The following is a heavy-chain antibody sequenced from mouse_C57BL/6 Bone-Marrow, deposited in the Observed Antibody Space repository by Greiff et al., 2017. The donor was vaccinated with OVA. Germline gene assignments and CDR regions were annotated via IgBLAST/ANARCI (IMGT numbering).Heavy chain of an antibody. CDR2: IDPETGGT. V-gene: IGHV1-15*01. CDR3: TRRGKRPYDY. D-gene: IGHD6-5*01. Sequence: VQLVESGAELVRPGASVTLSCKASGYTFTDYEMHWVKQTPVHGLEWIGAIDPETGGTAYNQKFKGKAILTADKSSSTAYMELRSLTSEDSAVYYCTRRGKRPYDYWGQGTSVTVSS. CDR1: GYTFTDYE. J-gene: IGHJ4*01.